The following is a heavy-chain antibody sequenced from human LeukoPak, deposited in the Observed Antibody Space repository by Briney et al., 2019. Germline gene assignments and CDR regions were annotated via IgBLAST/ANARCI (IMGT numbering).Heavy chain of an antibody. Sequence: SETLSLTCAVYGGSFSGYYWSWIRQPPGKGLEWIGEINHSGSTNYNPSLKSRVTISVDTSKNQFSLKLSSVTAADTAVYYCARHGIVVVVAATPLLYNWFDPWGQGTLVTVSS. CDR3: ARHGIVVVVAATPLLYNWFDP. D-gene: IGHD2-15*01. CDR1: GGSFSGYY. V-gene: IGHV4-34*01. CDR2: INHSGST. J-gene: IGHJ5*02.